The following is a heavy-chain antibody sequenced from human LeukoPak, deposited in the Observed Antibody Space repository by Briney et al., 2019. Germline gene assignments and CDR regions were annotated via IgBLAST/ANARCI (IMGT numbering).Heavy chain of an antibody. CDR1: GYSFTSYW. D-gene: IGHD1/OR15-1a*01. Sequence: GESLKISCKGSGYSFTSYWIGWVRQMPGKGLEWMGIIYPGDSDTRYSPSFQGQVTISADKSISTAYLQWSSLKASDTAMYYCARGNRRRYQAEKGVDYWGQGTLVTVSS. CDR2: IYPGDSDT. V-gene: IGHV5-51*01. J-gene: IGHJ4*02. CDR3: ARGNRRRYQAEKGVDY.